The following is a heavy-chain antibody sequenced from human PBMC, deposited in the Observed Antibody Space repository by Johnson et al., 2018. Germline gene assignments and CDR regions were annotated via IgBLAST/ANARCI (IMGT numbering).Heavy chain of an antibody. J-gene: IGHJ4*02. D-gene: IGHD3-9*01. Sequence: EVQLVESGGGLVKXGGSLRLSCAASGFTFSSYSMNWVRQAPGKGLEWVSSISSSSSYIYYADSMKGRLTISRDNAKNSLYLQMNSLSAEDTAVYYCASGLKDPPYYDILTGYYNYYFDYWGQGTLVTVSS. CDR2: ISSSSSYI. V-gene: IGHV3-21*01. CDR1: GFTFSSYS. CDR3: ASGLKDPPYYDILTGYYNYYFDY.